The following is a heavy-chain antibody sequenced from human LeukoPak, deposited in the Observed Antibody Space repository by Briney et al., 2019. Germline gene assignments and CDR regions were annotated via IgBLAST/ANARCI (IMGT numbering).Heavy chain of an antibody. J-gene: IGHJ4*02. CDR2: ISSNGGTT. V-gene: IGHV3-64*01. Sequence: GGSLRLSCAASGFSFDAYTMHWVRQAPGKGLEYVSAISSNGGTTYYANSVKGRFTISRDNSKNTLYLQMGSLRAEDMAVYYCARRPGYSSGPPDYWGQGTLVTVSS. CDR3: ARRPGYSSGPPDY. D-gene: IGHD6-19*01. CDR1: GFSFDAYT.